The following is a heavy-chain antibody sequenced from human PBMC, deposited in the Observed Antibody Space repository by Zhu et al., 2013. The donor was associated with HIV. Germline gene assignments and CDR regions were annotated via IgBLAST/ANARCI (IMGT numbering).Heavy chain of an antibody. J-gene: IGHJ4*02. D-gene: IGHD6-19*01. CDR3: AKRSLTSGWYVDH. CDR1: GFTFSNYA. Sequence: VQLLESGGALVQPGGSLRLSCAASGFTFSNYAMSWVRQAPGKGLEWVSAITASGVNTYYADSVKGRFTISRDNSKGTLFLQMNSLRAEDTALYYCAKRSLTSGWYVDHWGQGTLVTVSS. V-gene: IGHV3-23*01. CDR2: ITASGVNT.